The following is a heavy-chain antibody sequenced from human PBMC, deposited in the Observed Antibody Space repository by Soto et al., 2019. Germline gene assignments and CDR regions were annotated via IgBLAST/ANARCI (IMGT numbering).Heavy chain of an antibody. CDR1: GFSISSYD. V-gene: IGHV4-59*01. CDR3: GRDDYVLESYRYIGQ. J-gene: IGHJ4*02. CDR2: IYYSGST. Sequence: AETLSLTCAASGFSISSYDWRWVRQAPGKGLEWVGDIYYSGSTNYNADLERGGTISVETTNNHLSLKLSTVTGADKAVEYCGRDDYVLESYRYIGQWGQGTLVTVSS. D-gene: IGHD3-16*02.